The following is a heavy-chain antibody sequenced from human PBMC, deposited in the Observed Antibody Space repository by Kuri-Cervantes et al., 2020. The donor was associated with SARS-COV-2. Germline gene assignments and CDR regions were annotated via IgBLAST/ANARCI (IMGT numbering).Heavy chain of an antibody. Sequence: SQTLSLTCAVYGESFSGHYWNWIRQPPGKGLEWIGEINHVGSTKYNPSLKSRVIVSVDTSKNQFSLNLTSVTAADTAVYYWARGRHTNTGRPGYFDSWGQGTQVTVSS. J-gene: IGHJ4*02. CDR2: INHVGST. V-gene: IGHV4-34*01. D-gene: IGHD2-8*01. CDR1: GESFSGHY. CDR3: ARGRHTNTGRPGYFDS.